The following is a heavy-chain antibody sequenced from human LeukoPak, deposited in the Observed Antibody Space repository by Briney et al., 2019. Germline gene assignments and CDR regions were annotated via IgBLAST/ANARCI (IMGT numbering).Heavy chain of an antibody. Sequence: GRSLRLSCAASGFTFSSNAMHWVRQAPGKGLEWVAIISYDGSNKYYADSVKGRFTISRDNAKNSLYLQMNSLRAEDTAVYYCAELGITMIGGVWGKGTTVTISS. D-gene: IGHD3-10*02. J-gene: IGHJ6*04. V-gene: IGHV3-30*04. CDR1: GFTFSSNA. CDR2: ISYDGSNK. CDR3: AELGITMIGGV.